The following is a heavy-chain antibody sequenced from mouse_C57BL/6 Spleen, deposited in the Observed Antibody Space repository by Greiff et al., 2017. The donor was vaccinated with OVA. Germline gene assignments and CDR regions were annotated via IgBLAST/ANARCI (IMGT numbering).Heavy chain of an antibody. V-gene: IGHV5-9*01. D-gene: IGHD1-1*01. Sequence: EVKLVESGGGLVKPGGSLKLSCAASGFTFSSYTMSWVRQTPEKRLEWVATISGGGGNTYYPDSVKGRFTISRDNAKNTLYLQMSSLRSEDTALYYCARHEDYGSSYYFDYWGQGTTLTVSS. CDR2: ISGGGGNT. CDR3: ARHEDYGSSYYFDY. J-gene: IGHJ2*01. CDR1: GFTFSSYT.